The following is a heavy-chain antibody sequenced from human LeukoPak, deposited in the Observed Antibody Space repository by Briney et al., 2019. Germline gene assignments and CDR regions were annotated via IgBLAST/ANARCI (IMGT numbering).Heavy chain of an antibody. CDR2: FIPILGTA. V-gene: IGHV1-69*06. Sequence: GSLVKVSCKASGATFSDYALNWARQAPGQGLEWMGVFIPILGTANSTQKFHDRLTITADRSTNTAYMELSSLRSEDTAVYFCAAIPVFGVVLHQEPVWGKGTTVTVSS. D-gene: IGHD3-3*01. CDR1: GATFSDYA. J-gene: IGHJ6*04. CDR3: AAIPVFGVVLHQEPV.